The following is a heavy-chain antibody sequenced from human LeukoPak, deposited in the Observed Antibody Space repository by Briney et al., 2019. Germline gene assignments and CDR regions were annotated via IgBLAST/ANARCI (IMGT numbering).Heavy chain of an antibody. D-gene: IGHD3-22*01. V-gene: IGHV1-18*01. CDR3: ARGYDSSGYYYVSEFDY. J-gene: IGHJ4*02. Sequence: GASVTVSCKASGYTFTSYGISWVRQAPGQGLEWMGWISAYNGNTNYAQKLQGRVTMTTDTSTSTAYMELRSLRSDDTAVYYCARGYDSSGYYYVSEFDYWGQGTLVTVSS. CDR2: ISAYNGNT. CDR1: GYTFTSYG.